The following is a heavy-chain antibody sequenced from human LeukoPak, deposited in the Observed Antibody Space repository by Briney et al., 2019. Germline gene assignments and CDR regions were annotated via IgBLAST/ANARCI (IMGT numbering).Heavy chain of an antibody. J-gene: IGHJ4*02. CDR2: ISGSGGST. D-gene: IGHD3-22*01. CDR3: AKSLGHYYESSGLSGVYDY. V-gene: IGHV3-23*01. Sequence: PGGSLRLSCAASGFTFSSYAMSWVRQAPGKGLEWVSAISGSGGSTYYADSVKGRFTISRDNSKNTLYLQMNSLRAEDTAVYYCAKSLGHYYESSGLSGVYDYWGQGTLVTVSS. CDR1: GFTFSSYA.